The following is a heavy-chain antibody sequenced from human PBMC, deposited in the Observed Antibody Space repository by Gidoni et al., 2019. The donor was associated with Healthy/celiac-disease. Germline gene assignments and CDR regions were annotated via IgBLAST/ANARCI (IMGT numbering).Heavy chain of an antibody. J-gene: IGHJ4*02. V-gene: IGHV3-30-3*01. D-gene: IGHD6-13*01. CDR2: ISYDGSNK. Sequence: QVQLVESGGGVVQPGRSLRLSCAASGFTFSSYAMHWVRQAPGKGLEWVAVISYDGSNKYYADSVKGRFTISRDNSKNTLYLQMNSLRAEDTAVYYCARDHGSSWSFDDYWGQGTLVTVSS. CDR3: ARDHGSSWSFDDY. CDR1: GFTFSSYA.